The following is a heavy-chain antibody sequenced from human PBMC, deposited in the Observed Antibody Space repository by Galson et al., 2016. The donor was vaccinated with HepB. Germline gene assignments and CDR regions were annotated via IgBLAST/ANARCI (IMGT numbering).Heavy chain of an antibody. CDR3: ARDFLFAHDL. J-gene: IGHJ5*02. D-gene: IGHD3-3*01. CDR1: GFTVSSHY. CDR2: IKQDGSEE. Sequence: SLRLSCAASGFTVSSHYMSWVRQAPGKGLEWVANIKQDGSEEYYVDSVQGRFTISRDNAKNSLYLQMNSLKAEDTAVYYCARDFLFAHDLWGPGTLVTVSS. V-gene: IGHV3-7*03.